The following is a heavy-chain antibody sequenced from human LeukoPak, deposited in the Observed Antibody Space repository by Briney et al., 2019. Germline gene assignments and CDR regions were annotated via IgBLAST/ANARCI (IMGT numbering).Heavy chain of an antibody. Sequence: SETLSLTCAVYGGSFSGYYWSWIRQPPGKGLEWIGEINHSGNTNYNPSLKSRVTISVDTSKNQFSLKLSSVTAADTAVYYCARARDFSSGWYPYYFDYWGQGTLVTVSS. D-gene: IGHD6-19*01. V-gene: IGHV4-34*01. CDR3: ARARDFSSGWYPYYFDY. CDR1: GGSFSGYY. J-gene: IGHJ4*02. CDR2: INHSGNT.